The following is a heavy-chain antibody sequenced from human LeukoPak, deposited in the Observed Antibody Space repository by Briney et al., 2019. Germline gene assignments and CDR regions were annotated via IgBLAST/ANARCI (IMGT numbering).Heavy chain of an antibody. Sequence: GASVKVSCKASGGTFSSYAISWVRQAPGQGLEWMGGIIPIFGTANYAQKFQGRVTITADESTSTAYMELSSLRSEDTAVYYCARDPNTAMEKYYYYYYGMDVWGQGTTVTVSS. CDR3: ARDPNTAMEKYYYYYYGMDV. D-gene: IGHD5-18*01. CDR2: IIPIFGTA. J-gene: IGHJ6*02. CDR1: GGTFSSYA. V-gene: IGHV1-69*13.